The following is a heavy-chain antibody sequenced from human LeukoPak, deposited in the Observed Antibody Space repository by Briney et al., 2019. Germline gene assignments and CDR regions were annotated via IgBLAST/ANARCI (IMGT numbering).Heavy chain of an antibody. CDR1: GYTFTSYD. J-gene: IGHJ6*03. CDR3: ARVKMESSSWYFHYYYYYMDV. D-gene: IGHD6-13*01. CDR2: MNPNSGNT. Sequence: ASVKVSCKASGYTFTSYDINWVRQATGQGLEWMGWMNPNSGNTGYAQKFQGRVTITRNTSISTAYMELSSLRSEDTAVYYCARVKMESSSWYFHYYYYYMDVWGKGTTVTVSS. V-gene: IGHV1-8*03.